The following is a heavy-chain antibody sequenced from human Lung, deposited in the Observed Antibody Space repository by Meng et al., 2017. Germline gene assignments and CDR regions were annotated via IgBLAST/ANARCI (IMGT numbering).Heavy chain of an antibody. Sequence: QAHPCQGCAGLCKPSVPRYLTCVVSGGSFSDYYWSWIRQPPGKGLEWIGEINHSGSTNYNPSLESRATISVDTSQNNLSLKLSSVTAADSAVYYCARGPTTMAHDFDYWGQGTLVTVSS. J-gene: IGHJ4*02. CDR1: GGSFSDYY. CDR2: INHSGST. CDR3: ARGPTTMAHDFDY. V-gene: IGHV4-34*01. D-gene: IGHD4-11*01.